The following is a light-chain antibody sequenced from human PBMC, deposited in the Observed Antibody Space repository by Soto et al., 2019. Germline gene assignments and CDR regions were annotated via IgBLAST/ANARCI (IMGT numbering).Light chain of an antibody. Sequence: EIVLTQSPATLSLSPGERATLSCRASQSVSTYLAWYQQKPGQAPRLLIYGASNRATGIPARFSGGGSGTDFTLTISSLEPEDFAVYYCQQRSNWPPLTFGGGTKVEIK. CDR3: QQRSNWPPLT. V-gene: IGKV3-11*01. CDR1: QSVSTY. CDR2: GAS. J-gene: IGKJ4*01.